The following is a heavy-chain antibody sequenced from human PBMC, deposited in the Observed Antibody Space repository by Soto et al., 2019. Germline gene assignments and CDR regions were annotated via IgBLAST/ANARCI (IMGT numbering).Heavy chain of an antibody. CDR3: ARDRGVAPPVAGNTHYYYYMDV. D-gene: IGHD6-19*01. CDR2: ISGFNGNT. Sequence: QDQLVQSGAEVKKPGATVTVSCKASGYSFTNYGITWVRQSPGQGPEWMGWISGFNGNTHYAQKLQGRVTMTTNASTSTAYMELRRLRSDDTAVYYCARDRGVAPPVAGNTHYYYYMDVWGKGTTVTVSS. CDR1: GYSFTNYG. V-gene: IGHV1-18*01. J-gene: IGHJ6*03.